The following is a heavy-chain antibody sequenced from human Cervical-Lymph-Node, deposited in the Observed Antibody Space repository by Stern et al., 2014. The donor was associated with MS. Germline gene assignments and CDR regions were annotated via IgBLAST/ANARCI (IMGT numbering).Heavy chain of an antibody. J-gene: IGHJ4*02. CDR3: AGDMGVLRMIFDY. V-gene: IGHV1-2*06. Sequence: QVQLVQSGAEVKKPGASVKVSCKASGYTFSDHYMHWVRQAPGQGLEWMGRINPNTGGTNYAQKFQGQVTMTSDTPINTFYMALNRLTSDDTAVYYCAGDMGVLRMIFDYWGQGTLVTVSS. CDR1: GYTFSDHY. D-gene: IGHD3-22*01. CDR2: INPNTGGT.